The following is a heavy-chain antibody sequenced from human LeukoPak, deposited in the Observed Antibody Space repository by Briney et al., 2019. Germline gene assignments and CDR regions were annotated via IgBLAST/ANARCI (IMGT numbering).Heavy chain of an antibody. CDR1: GGSISSNGYY. J-gene: IGHJ4*02. CDR2: IYYSGGT. V-gene: IGHV4-39*07. D-gene: IGHD2-2*01. Sequence: SETLSLTCTVSGGSISSNGYYWAWFRQPPGKGLEWIGSIYYSGGTYYNPSLKSRVTISIDTSKNQLSLKLRSVTAADTAVYYCARAVYCSSTSCYLIGGRTGEGGFDYWGQGTLVTVSS. CDR3: ARAVYCSSTSCYLIGGRTGEGGFDY.